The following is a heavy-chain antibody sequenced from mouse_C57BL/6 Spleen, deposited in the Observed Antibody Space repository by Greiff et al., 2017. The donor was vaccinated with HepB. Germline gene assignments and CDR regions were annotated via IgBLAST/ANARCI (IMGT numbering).Heavy chain of an antibody. D-gene: IGHD2-2*01. Sequence: ESGPGLVKPSQSLSLTCSVTGYSITSGYYWNWIRQFPGNKLEWMGYISYDGSNNYNPSLKNRISITRDTSKNQFFLKLNSVTTEDTATYYWARDEGGLRRWFAYWGQGTLVTVSA. J-gene: IGHJ3*01. CDR3: ARDEGGLRRWFAY. V-gene: IGHV3-6*01. CDR2: ISYDGSN. CDR1: GYSITSGYY.